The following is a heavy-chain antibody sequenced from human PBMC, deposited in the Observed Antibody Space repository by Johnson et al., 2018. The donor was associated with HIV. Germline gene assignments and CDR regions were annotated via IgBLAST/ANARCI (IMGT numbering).Heavy chain of an antibody. CDR3: VRTYGSGASCQGYDPFDV. CDR1: GFTFSNYW. Sequence: VQLVESGGGLVQPGGSLRLSCGGSGFTFSNYWLQWVRQVPGKGLVWVSRINGDGSRTSYADSVKGRFTIARDNAKNTLYLQMNSLRAEDAAIYYCVRTYGSGASCQGYDPFDVWGPGTMVTVSS. V-gene: IGHV3-74*01. J-gene: IGHJ3*01. D-gene: IGHD6-25*01. CDR2: INGDGSRT.